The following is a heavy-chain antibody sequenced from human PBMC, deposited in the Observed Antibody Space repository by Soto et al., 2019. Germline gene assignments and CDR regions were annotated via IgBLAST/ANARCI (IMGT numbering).Heavy chain of an antibody. CDR2: VSYEGSKQ. D-gene: IGHD3-22*01. V-gene: IGHV3-30-3*01. Sequence: GGSLRLSCAGSGFSFSEYAMHWVRQAPGKGLDWVAVVSYEGSKQYYADSVRGRFTISRDNSKNALYLQMNSLRTEDTAVYYCARGVNFFDSSGSDGDYWGQGTLVTVSS. CDR1: GFSFSEYA. J-gene: IGHJ4*02. CDR3: ARGVNFFDSSGSDGDY.